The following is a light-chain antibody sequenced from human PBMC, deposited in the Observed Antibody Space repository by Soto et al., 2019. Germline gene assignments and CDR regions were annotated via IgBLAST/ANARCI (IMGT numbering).Light chain of an antibody. CDR3: QQYNNWPLT. CDR1: QSVSST. Sequence: EIVMAQSPATLSVSPGERATLSCRASQSVSSTLAWYQQKPGQAPWLLIYGASTRATGVPARFSGSRCGTEFTLTISSLQSEDFAVDYCQQYNNWPLTFGGGTKVEI. CDR2: GAS. J-gene: IGKJ4*01. V-gene: IGKV3-15*01.